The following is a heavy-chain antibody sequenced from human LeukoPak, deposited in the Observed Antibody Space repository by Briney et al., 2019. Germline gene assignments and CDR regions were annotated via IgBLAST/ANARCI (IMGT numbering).Heavy chain of an antibody. CDR3: ARDSLSFGVVIMYYFDY. D-gene: IGHD3-3*01. CDR2: ISYDGSNK. CDR1: GFTFSSYA. V-gene: IGHV3-30-3*01. J-gene: IGHJ4*02. Sequence: GGSLRLSCAASGFTFSSYAMHWVRQAPGKGLEWVAVISYDGSNKYYADSVKGRFTISRDNSKNTLYLQMNSLRAEDTAVYYCARDSLSFGVVIMYYFDYWGQGTLVTVSS.